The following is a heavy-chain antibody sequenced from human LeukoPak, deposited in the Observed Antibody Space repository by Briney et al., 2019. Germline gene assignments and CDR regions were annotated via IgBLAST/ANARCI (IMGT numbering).Heavy chain of an antibody. CDR3: AKDLYSGLSGNYFDY. J-gene: IGHJ4*02. CDR1: GYTFTNYA. Sequence: VASVKVSCKASGYTFTNYAMHWVRQAPGQRLEWMGWIHAGNGDTKYSQKFQDRVSVTRDTSANTVYMELSSLTSEDTAVYYCAKDLYSGLSGNYFDYWGQGTLVTVSS. D-gene: IGHD3-10*01. CDR2: IHAGNGDT. V-gene: IGHV1-3*01.